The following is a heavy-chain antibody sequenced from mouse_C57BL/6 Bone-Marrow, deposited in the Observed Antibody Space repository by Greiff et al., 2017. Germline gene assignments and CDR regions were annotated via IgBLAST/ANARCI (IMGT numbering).Heavy chain of an antibody. CDR2: ISGGGGNT. Sequence: EVMLVESGGGLVKPGGSLKLSCAASGFTFSSYTMSWVRQTPEKRLEWVATISGGGGNTYYPDSVKGRFTISRDNAKNTLYLQMSSLRSEDTALYYCARHEGVRVYYGNPYAMDYWGQGTSVTVSS. J-gene: IGHJ4*01. D-gene: IGHD2-1*01. CDR3: ARHEGVRVYYGNPYAMDY. CDR1: GFTFSSYT. V-gene: IGHV5-9*01.